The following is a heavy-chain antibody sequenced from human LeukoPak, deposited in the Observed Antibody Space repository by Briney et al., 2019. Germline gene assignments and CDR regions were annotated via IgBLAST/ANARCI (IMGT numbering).Heavy chain of an antibody. V-gene: IGHV3-9*03. J-gene: IGHJ3*02. CDR2: ISWNSGSI. D-gene: IGHD1-26*01. CDR3: AKELSGSYCHDAFDI. CDR1: GFTFSSYA. Sequence: AGGSLRLSCAASGFTFSSYAMSWVRQAPGKGLEWVSGISWNSGSIGYADSVTGRFTISRDNAKNSLYLQMNSLRAEDMVLYYCAKELSGSYCHDAFDIWGQGTMVTVSS.